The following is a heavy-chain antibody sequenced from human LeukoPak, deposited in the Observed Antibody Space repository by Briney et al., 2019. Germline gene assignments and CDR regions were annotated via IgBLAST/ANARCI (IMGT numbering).Heavy chain of an antibody. Sequence: GGSLRLTCAAAGFTFSTYGMHWVRQAPGKGLERVAVIWYGGSNTYYADSVKGRFTISRDNSKNTLYLQMNSLRAEDTAVYYCARGGIAAAGTFDYWGQGTLVTVSS. V-gene: IGHV3-33*08. CDR1: GFTFSTYG. J-gene: IGHJ4*02. D-gene: IGHD6-13*01. CDR2: IWYGGSNT. CDR3: ARGGIAAAGTFDY.